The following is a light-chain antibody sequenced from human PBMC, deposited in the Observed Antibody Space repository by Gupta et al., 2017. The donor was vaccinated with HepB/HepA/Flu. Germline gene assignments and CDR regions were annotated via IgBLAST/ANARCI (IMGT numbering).Light chain of an antibody. CDR2: STT. J-gene: IGLJ3*02. V-gene: IGLV7-43*01. CDR1: TGAVTTDHY. Sequence: QTVVTQEPSLTVSPGGTVTLTCASNTGAVTTDHYPNWFQQKPGQAPRALIYSTTYKHSWTPAHFSGSLLGGKAALTLSGVQPADEAYYYCLLSFGDVQGVFGGGTKLTVL. CDR3: LLSFGDVQGV.